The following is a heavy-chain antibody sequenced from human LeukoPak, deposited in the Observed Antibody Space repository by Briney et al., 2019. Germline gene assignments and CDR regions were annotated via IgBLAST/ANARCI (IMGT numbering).Heavy chain of an antibody. D-gene: IGHD5-12*01. V-gene: IGHV3-30*02. CDR2: IRYDGSNK. CDR3: AKDGYSGYDLNY. J-gene: IGHJ4*02. Sequence: GGSLRLSCAASGFTFSSYGMHWVRQAPGKGLEWVAFIRYDGSNKYYADSVKGRFTISIDNSKNTLYLQMNSLRAEDTAVYYCAKDGYSGYDLNYWGQGTLVTVSS. CDR1: GFTFSSYG.